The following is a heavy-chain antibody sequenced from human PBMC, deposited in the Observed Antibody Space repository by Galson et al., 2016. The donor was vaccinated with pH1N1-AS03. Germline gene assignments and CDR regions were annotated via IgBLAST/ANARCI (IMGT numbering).Heavy chain of an antibody. D-gene: IGHD3-16*01. CDR2: INHSGGT. J-gene: IGHJ4*02. CDR1: GGSFSNYY. Sequence: ETLSLTCGVIGGSFSNYYWSWIRQPPGKVLEWIGDINHSGGTNYNESLQSRLTMSVDTSKSQFSLNLASVSAADTAFYYCARVGRTYYDYVSVTRPPRGYFGYGGQGILVMVSS. CDR3: ARVGRTYYDYVSVTRPPRGYFGY. V-gene: IGHV4-34*01.